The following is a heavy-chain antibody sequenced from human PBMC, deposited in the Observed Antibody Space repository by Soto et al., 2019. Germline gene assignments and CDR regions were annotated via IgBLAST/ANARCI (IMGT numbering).Heavy chain of an antibody. CDR2: IWYDGSNK. Sequence: GGSLRLSCAASGFTFSSYGMHWVRQAPGKGLEWVAVIWYDGSNKYYADSVKGRFTISRDNSKNTLYLQMNSLRAEDTAVYYCAREFQSHYYGSGPSNAFDIWGQGTMVTVSS. V-gene: IGHV3-33*01. D-gene: IGHD3-10*01. CDR1: GFTFSSYG. CDR3: AREFQSHYYGSGPSNAFDI. J-gene: IGHJ3*02.